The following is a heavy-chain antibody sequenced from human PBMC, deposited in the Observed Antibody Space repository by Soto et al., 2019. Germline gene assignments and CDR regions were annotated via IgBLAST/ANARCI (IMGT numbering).Heavy chain of an antibody. CDR3: ANVPIWCSSTSCYTEGFDS. CDR2: ISAGGST. V-gene: IGHV3-23*01. J-gene: IGHJ4*02. Sequence: PGGSLRLSCTASGFTFSDYAMSWVRQPPGKGLEWVSVISAGGSTYYADSVKGRFTVSRANSKNTLYLQMNSLRAEDTAVYYCANVPIWCSSTSCYTEGFDSWGQGTLVTVSS. CDR1: GFTFSDYA. D-gene: IGHD2-2*02.